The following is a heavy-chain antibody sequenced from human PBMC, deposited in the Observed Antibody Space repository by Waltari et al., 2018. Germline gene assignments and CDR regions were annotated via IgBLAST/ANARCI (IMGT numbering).Heavy chain of an antibody. V-gene: IGHV4-38-2*02. CDR1: GYSISSGYY. CDR3: ARDGGNTLVGFDY. CDR2: IYHSGST. D-gene: IGHD3-16*01. J-gene: IGHJ4*02. Sequence: QVQLQESGPGLVKPSETLSLTCTVSGYSISSGYYCGWIRQPPGTGLEWIGSIYHSGSTCYNPSLKSRVTISVDTSKNQVSLKLSSVTAADTAVYYCARDGGNTLVGFDYWGQGTLVTVSS.